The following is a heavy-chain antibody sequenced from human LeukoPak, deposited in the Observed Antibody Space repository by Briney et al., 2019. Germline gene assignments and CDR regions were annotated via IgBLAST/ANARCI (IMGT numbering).Heavy chain of an antibody. D-gene: IGHD6-13*01. Sequence: GGSLRLSCAASGFTFSSYGIHWVRQAPGKGLEWVAVISYDGSDKYYADSVKGRFTISRDNSKNTLYLQMNSLRSEDTAVYYCARDRRGSSSSWYDYWGQGTLVTVSS. V-gene: IGHV3-30*03. CDR2: ISYDGSDK. CDR3: ARDRRGSSSSWYDY. CDR1: GFTFSSYG. J-gene: IGHJ4*02.